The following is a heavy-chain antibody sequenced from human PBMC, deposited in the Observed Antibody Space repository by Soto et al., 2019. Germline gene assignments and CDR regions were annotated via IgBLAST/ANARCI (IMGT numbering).Heavy chain of an antibody. V-gene: IGHV4-59*08. Sequence: QVQLQESGPGLVKPSGTLSLTCTVSGGSISSYYWSWIRQPPGKGLEWIGYIYYSGSTNYNPSLKSRVTISVDTSKNPFSLKLSSVTAADTAVYYCARLAFGEFMYYGMDVWGQGTTVTVSS. CDR1: GGSISSYY. D-gene: IGHD3-10*01. CDR3: ARLAFGEFMYYGMDV. J-gene: IGHJ6*02. CDR2: IYYSGST.